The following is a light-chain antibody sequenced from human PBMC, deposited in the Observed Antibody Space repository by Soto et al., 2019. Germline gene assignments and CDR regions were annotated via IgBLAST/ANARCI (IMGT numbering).Light chain of an antibody. CDR2: GAS. J-gene: IGKJ1*01. V-gene: IGKV1-5*01. Sequence: DTQMTQSPSTLSASVGETVTMTCRASQSVSMWLAWFQQKPVKAPRLLIYGASNLESGVPSRFSGSGSGTQFTLTISSLQPEDAATYYCQQYNTYLTWTFGQGTKVDIK. CDR1: QSVSMW. CDR3: QQYNTYLTWT.